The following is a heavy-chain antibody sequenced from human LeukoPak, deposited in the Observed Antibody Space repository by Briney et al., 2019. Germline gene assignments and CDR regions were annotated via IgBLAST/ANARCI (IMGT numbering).Heavy chain of an antibody. Sequence: GASVKVSCKASGYTFTDYYMHWVRQAPGQGLEWMGWLSPNRGDTNYAQKFQGRVTMTRDTSISTAYMELTRLRSDDTAVYYCARSVGYCSSSSCYRPNWFDPWGQGTLVTVSS. CDR2: LSPNRGDT. V-gene: IGHV1-2*02. CDR3: ARSVGYCSSSSCYRPNWFDP. J-gene: IGHJ5*02. CDR1: GYTFTDYY. D-gene: IGHD2-2*01.